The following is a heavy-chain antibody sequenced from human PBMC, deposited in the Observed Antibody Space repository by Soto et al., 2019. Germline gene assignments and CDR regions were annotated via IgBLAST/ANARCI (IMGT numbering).Heavy chain of an antibody. V-gene: IGHV3-11*06. D-gene: IGHD6-6*01. CDR1: GFTFSDYY. CDR2: ISSSSSYT. CDR3: ARDDLYSSSSGGFVDY. J-gene: IGHJ4*02. Sequence: QVQLVESGGGLVKPGGSLRLSCAASGFTFSDYYMSWIRQAPGKGLEWVSYISSSSSYTNYADSVKGRFTISRDNAKNSLYLHMDSLRAEDTAVYYCARDDLYSSSSGGFVDYWGQGTLVTVSS.